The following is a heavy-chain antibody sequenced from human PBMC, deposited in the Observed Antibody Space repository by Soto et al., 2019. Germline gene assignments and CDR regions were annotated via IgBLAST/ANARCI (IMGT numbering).Heavy chain of an antibody. Sequence: GESLKISCQSSGYSFTSHRITWVRQMPGKGLEWMGIIYPGDSYTRYSPSFQGQVTISADKSINTAYLQWSSLKASDTAMYYCARRYCTNDVCYYFDYWGQGTLVTVSS. J-gene: IGHJ4*02. CDR2: IYPGDSYT. D-gene: IGHD2-8*01. CDR3: ARRYCTNDVCYYFDY. V-gene: IGHV5-51*01. CDR1: GYSFTSHR.